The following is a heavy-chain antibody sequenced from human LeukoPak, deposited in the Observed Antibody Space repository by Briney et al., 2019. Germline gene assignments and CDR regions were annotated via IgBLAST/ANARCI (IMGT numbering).Heavy chain of an antibody. CDR2: INPNSGGT. CDR3: AREGYGYCSGGSCNWPDY. J-gene: IGHJ4*02. CDR1: GYTFTGYY. Sequence: EASVKVSCKASGYTFTGYYMHWVRQAPGPGIEWMGWINPNSGGTNYAQKFQGRVTMTRDTSISTAYMELSRLRSDDTAVYYCAREGYGYCSGGSCNWPDYWGQGTLVTVSS. V-gene: IGHV1-2*02. D-gene: IGHD2-15*01.